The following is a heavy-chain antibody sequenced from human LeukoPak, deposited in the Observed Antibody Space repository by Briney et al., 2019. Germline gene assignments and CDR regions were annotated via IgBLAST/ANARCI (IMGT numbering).Heavy chain of an antibody. D-gene: IGHD5-12*01. CDR3: ARAPGHVATITHFDY. Sequence: PSETLSLTCTVSGGSISSHYWSWIRQPPGKGLEWIGYIYYSGSTNYNPSLKSRVTISVDTSKNQFSLKLSSVTAADTAVYYCARAPGHVATITHFDYWGQGTLVTVSS. CDR2: IYYSGST. V-gene: IGHV4-59*11. J-gene: IGHJ4*02. CDR1: GGSISSHY.